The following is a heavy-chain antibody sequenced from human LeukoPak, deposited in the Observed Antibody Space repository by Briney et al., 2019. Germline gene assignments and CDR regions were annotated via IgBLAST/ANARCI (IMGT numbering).Heavy chain of an antibody. J-gene: IGHJ5*02. D-gene: IGHD5-18*01. V-gene: IGHV3-21*01. CDR3: ARDGGYSYGPNWFDP. CDR1: GFTFSSYS. CDR2: ISSSSSYI. Sequence: GGSLRLSCAASGFTFSSYSMNWVRQAPGKGLEWVSSISSSSSYIYYADSVKGRFTISRDNAKNSLYLQMNSLRAEDTAVYYCARDGGYSYGPNWFDPWGQGTLVTVSS.